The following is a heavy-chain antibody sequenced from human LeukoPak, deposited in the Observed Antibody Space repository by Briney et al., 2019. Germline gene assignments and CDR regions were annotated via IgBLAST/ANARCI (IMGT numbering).Heavy chain of an antibody. Sequence: PSETLSLTCTVSGDSISSFYWTWIRQPPGKGLEWIGYIYYSGSTNYNPSLKSRVTTSVDTSKNQFSLKLSSVTAADTAVYYCASGSIVGVLWGWGQGTLVTVSS. CDR3: ASGSIVGVLWG. J-gene: IGHJ4*02. CDR2: IYYSGST. D-gene: IGHD1-26*01. V-gene: IGHV4-59*01. CDR1: GDSISSFY.